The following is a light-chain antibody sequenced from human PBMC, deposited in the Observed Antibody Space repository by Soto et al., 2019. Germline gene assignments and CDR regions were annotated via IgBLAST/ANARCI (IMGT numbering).Light chain of an antibody. CDR2: GKS. Sequence: EILLTQSPGILSLSPGQRATLSSRARQSAGASSLAWYQQKPDRTPRLLIYGKSRRATGTPDRFSGSGSGTDFTLTISRLEPEDFAVYYCQQFNSAPFTFGQGTKLEIK. CDR3: QQFNSAPFT. CDR1: QSAGASS. V-gene: IGKV3-20*01. J-gene: IGKJ2*01.